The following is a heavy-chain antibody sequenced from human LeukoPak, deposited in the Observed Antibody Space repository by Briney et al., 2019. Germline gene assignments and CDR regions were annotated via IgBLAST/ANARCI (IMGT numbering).Heavy chain of an antibody. V-gene: IGHV3-30*02. J-gene: IGHJ4*02. CDR3: AKAYSYGYDY. CDR1: AFTSSSSG. Sequence: GGSLRLSCVPPAFTSSSSGMHWVRPAPAPRLARLAPIWYDGSKIYYADSVKGRFIISRDNSKNTLSLQMSSRRPDDTAVYYCAKAYSYGYDYWGQGTLVTVSS. D-gene: IGHD5-18*01. CDR2: IWYDGSKI.